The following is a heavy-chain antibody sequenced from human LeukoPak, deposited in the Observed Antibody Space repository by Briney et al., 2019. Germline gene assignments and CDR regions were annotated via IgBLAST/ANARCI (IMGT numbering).Heavy chain of an antibody. CDR2: IIPIFGTA. CDR3: ARDMGRYCSSTSCYAFDI. J-gene: IGHJ3*02. D-gene: IGHD2-2*01. V-gene: IGHV1-69*05. Sequence: SVKVSCKASGGTFSSYAISWVRQAPGQGLEWMGGIIPIFGTANYAQKFQGRVTITTDESTSTAYMELSSLRSEDTAVYYCARDMGRYCSSTSCYAFDIWGQGTMVAVSS. CDR1: GGTFSSYA.